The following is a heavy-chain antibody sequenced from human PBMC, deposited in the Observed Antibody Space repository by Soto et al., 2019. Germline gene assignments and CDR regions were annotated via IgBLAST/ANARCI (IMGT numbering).Heavy chain of an antibody. CDR3: ARGISHEYYDFWSGYYY. Sequence: GGSLRLSCAASGFTFSSYWMHWVRQAPGKGLVWVSRINSDGSSTSYADSVKGRFTISRDNAKNTLYLQMNSLRAEDTAVYYCARGISHEYYDFWSGYYYWGQGTLVTVSS. J-gene: IGHJ4*02. D-gene: IGHD3-3*01. V-gene: IGHV3-74*01. CDR2: INSDGSST. CDR1: GFTFSSYW.